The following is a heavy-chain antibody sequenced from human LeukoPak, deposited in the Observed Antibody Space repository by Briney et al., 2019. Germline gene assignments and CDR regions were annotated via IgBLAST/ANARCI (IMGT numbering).Heavy chain of an antibody. CDR1: GGSISSYY. CDR2: IYYSGST. CDR3: ARSGYSYGLTSGSFDY. V-gene: IGHV4-59*12. J-gene: IGHJ4*02. Sequence: SETLSLTCTVSGGSISSYYWSWIRQPPGKGLEWIGYIYYSGSTNYNPSLKSRVTISVDRSKNQFSLKLSSVTAADTAVYYCARSGYSYGLTSGSFDYWGQGTLVTVSS. D-gene: IGHD5-18*01.